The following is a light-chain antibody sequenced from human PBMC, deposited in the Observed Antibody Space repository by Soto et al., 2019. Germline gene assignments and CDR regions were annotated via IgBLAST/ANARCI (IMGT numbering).Light chain of an antibody. CDR1: SSDVGGYNY. J-gene: IGLJ1*01. CDR3: SSYTSSSTRRYV. V-gene: IGLV2-14*01. Sequence: QLVLTQPASVSGSPGQSITISCTGTSSDVGGYNYVSWYQQHPGKAPKLMIYEVSNRPSGVSNRFSGSKSGNTASLTISGLQAEDEADYYCSSYTSSSTRRYVFGTGTKVTVL. CDR2: EVS.